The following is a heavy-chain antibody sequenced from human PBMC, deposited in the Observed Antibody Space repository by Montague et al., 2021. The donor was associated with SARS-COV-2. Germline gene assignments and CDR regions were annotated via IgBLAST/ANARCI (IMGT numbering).Heavy chain of an antibody. Sequence: SETLSLTSSVTGFSIRTSSYYWGWVRQPPGKGLEWIGAIYRSASTYQNPSLRGRITISVDTSKNQFSLKLKYVTAADTCLYYCATLKCPEYCSSGYYYFDSWGQGTLVTVSS. D-gene: IGHD3-22*01. CDR3: ATLKCPEYCSSGYYYFDS. J-gene: IGHJ4*02. V-gene: IGHV4-39*01. CDR2: IYRSAST. CDR1: GFSIRTSSYY.